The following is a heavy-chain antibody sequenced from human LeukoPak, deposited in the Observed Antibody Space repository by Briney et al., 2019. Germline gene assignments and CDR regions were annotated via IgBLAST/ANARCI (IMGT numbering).Heavy chain of an antibody. CDR1: GYTFTSYG. V-gene: IGHV1-18*01. CDR2: ISAYNGNT. CDR3: AREPQANYYDSSGYYPLAY. Sequence: AASVKVSCKASGYTFTSYGISWVRQAPGQGLEWMGWISAYNGNTNYAQKLQGRVTMTTDTSTSTAYMELRSLRSDDTAVYYCAREPQANYYDSSGYYPLAYWGQGTLVTVSS. D-gene: IGHD3-22*01. J-gene: IGHJ4*02.